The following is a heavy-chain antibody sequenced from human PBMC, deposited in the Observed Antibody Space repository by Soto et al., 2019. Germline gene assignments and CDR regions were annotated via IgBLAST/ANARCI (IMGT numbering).Heavy chain of an antibody. CDR2: IIPIFGTA. CDR3: ARVRYYYDSSGYYPGEFFYYYGMVV. CDR1: GGTFSSYA. Sequence: ASVKVSCKASGGTFSSYAISWVRQAPGQGIEWMGGIIPIFGTANYAQKFQGRVTITADESTSTAYMELSSLRSEDTAVYYCARVRYYYDSSGYYPGEFFYYYGMVVWCQTPTVSV. J-gene: IGHJ6*02. V-gene: IGHV1-69*13. D-gene: IGHD3-22*01.